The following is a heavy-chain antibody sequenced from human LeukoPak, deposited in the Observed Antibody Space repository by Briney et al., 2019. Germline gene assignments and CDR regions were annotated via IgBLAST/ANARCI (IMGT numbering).Heavy chain of an antibody. V-gene: IGHV3-23*01. D-gene: IGHD6-19*01. Sequence: PGASLRLSCTASGLTFSSYAMNWVRQAPGKGLEWVSTISGSGGSTYYADSVKGRFTISRDNSKNTLYLQMNSLRVEDTAVYYCAKDLSPWAGLLTVAGSDAFDIWGQGTVVTVSS. CDR1: GLTFSSYA. CDR2: ISGSGGST. J-gene: IGHJ3*02. CDR3: AKDLSPWAGLLTVAGSDAFDI.